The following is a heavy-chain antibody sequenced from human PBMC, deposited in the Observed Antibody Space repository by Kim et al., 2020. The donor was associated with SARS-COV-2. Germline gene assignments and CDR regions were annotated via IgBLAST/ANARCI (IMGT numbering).Heavy chain of an antibody. V-gene: IGHV3-64D*06. CDR2: IRSNGDGT. CDR3: VKDALKYSSGWGRPDY. D-gene: IGHD6-19*01. CDR1: GFTFSNYA. Sequence: GGSLRLSCSASGFTFSNYAMHWVRQAPGKGLEYVSAIRSNGDGTLYADSVKGRFTISRDNSKNTLYLQMSSLRAEDTAVYYCVKDALKYSSGWGRPDYWGQGTLVTISS. J-gene: IGHJ4*02.